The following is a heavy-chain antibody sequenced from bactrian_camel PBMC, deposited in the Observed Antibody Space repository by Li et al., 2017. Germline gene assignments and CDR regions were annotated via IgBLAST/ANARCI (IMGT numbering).Heavy chain of an antibody. CDR1: AFTFSVYW. Sequence: LQLVESGGGLVQPGGSQRLSCAASAFTFSVYWIYWVRQAPGKGLEWVSSISSFSQSTNHADSVKGRFTISQDRTKDTVYLQMNNLEPGDTAMYICALATSGRWARSLELEDYYYWGQGTQVTVS. CDR2: ISSFSQST. CDR3: ALATSGRWARSLELEDYYY. D-gene: IGHD1*01. V-gene: IGHV3S25*01. J-gene: IGHJ4*01.